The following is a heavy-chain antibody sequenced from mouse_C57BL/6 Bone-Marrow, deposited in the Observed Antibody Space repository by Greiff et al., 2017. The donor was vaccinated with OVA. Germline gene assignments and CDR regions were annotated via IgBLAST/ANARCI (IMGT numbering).Heavy chain of an antibody. Sequence: VKLVESGAELARPGASVKMSCKASGYTFTSYTIHLVKQRPGQGLEWIGYIDPTNDYTNYNQKFKGKATLTADKSSSTAYMQLSSLTSEDSAVYYCTRGYYFDYWGQGTTLTVSS. CDR2: IDPTNDYT. J-gene: IGHJ2*01. CDR1: GYTFTSYT. CDR3: TRGYYFDY. V-gene: IGHV1-4*01.